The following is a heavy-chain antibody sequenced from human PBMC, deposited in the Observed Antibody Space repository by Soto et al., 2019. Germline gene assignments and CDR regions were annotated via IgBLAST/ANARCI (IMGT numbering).Heavy chain of an antibody. J-gene: IGHJ4*02. V-gene: IGHV3-48*03. CDR2: ISSSGNTI. Sequence: EVQLVESGGGLVQSGGSLRLSCAASGFTFSSYEMNWVRQAPGKWLEWVSYISSSGNTIYYADSVKGRFTISRDNAKNSLYLQMNSLRAEDTAVYFCARVAASAAVYFDYWGQGTLVTVSS. CDR3: ARVAASAAVYFDY. D-gene: IGHD6-13*01. CDR1: GFTFSSYE.